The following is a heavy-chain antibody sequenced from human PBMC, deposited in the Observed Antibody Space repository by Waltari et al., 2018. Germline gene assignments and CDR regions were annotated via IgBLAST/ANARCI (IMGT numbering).Heavy chain of an antibody. CDR2: IFPGGSDP. CDR3: ARYYSDNDILEY. J-gene: IGHJ4*02. Sequence: VQLVQSGAEVKKPGESLRISCQASGYSFTRSWIAWVRQMPGKGLEWMGIIFPGGSDPRYNPSFQGQVTISADKSVSTAYLQWSSLKASDTAMYYCARYYSDNDILEYWGQGTLVTVSS. CDR1: GYSFTRSW. V-gene: IGHV5-51*01. D-gene: IGHD4-17*01.